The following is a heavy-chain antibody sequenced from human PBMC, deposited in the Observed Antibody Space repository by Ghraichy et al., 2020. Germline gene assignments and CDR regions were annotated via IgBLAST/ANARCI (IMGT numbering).Heavy chain of an antibody. CDR3: AKESGDCGGDCFVLIYYYYYMDV. V-gene: IGHV3-23*01. Sequence: GGSLRLSCAASGFTFSSYAMSWVRQAPGKGLEWVSAISGSGGSTYYADSVKGRFTISRDNSKNTLYLQMNSLRAEDTAVYYCAKESGDCGGDCFVLIYYYYYMDVWGKGTTVTVSS. J-gene: IGHJ6*03. CDR1: GFTFSSYA. D-gene: IGHD2-21*01. CDR2: ISGSGGST.